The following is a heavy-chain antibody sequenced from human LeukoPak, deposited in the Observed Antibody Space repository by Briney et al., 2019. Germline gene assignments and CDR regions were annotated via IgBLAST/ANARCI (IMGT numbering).Heavy chain of an antibody. CDR3: ARVRYSDSSVLTRKRSYYFDY. CDR2: IYTSGST. Sequence: PSETLSLTCTVSGGSISSYYWSWIRQPAGKGVEWIGRIYTSGSTNYNPSLKSRVTMSVDTSNNQFSLKLSSVTAADTAVYYCARVRYSDSSVLTRKRSYYFDYWGQGTLVTVSS. CDR1: GGSISSYY. D-gene: IGHD3-22*01. J-gene: IGHJ4*02. V-gene: IGHV4-4*07.